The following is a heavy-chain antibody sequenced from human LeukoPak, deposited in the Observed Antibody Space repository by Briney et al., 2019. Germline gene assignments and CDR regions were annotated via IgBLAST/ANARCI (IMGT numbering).Heavy chain of an antibody. V-gene: IGHV1-18*04. J-gene: IGHJ5*02. D-gene: IGHD2-8*01. CDR2: ISGYDGNT. CDR3: ARESSNGWFDP. Sequence: GESLKISCKGSGYSFTSYWIGWVRQAPGQGLEWMGWISGYDGNTNYPQRLQGRVTIATDTSTSTAYMELRNLRSDDTAVYYCARESSNGWFDPWGQGTLVTVSS. CDR1: GYSFTSYW.